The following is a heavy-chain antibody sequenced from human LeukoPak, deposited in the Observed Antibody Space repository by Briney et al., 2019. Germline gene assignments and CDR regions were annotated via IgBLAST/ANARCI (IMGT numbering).Heavy chain of an antibody. J-gene: IGHJ5*02. Sequence: SETLSLTCAVYGGSFSGYYWSWIRQPPGKGPEWIGEINHSGSTNYNPSLKSRVTISVDTSKNQFSLKLSSVTAADTAVYYCARGIVVVPAAQHWFDPWGQGTLVTVSS. D-gene: IGHD2-2*01. CDR1: GGSFSGYY. CDR2: INHSGST. V-gene: IGHV4-34*01. CDR3: ARGIVVVPAAQHWFDP.